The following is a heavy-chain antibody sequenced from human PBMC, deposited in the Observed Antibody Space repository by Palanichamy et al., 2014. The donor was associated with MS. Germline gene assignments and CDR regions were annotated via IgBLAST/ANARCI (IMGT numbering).Heavy chain of an antibody. J-gene: IGHJ4*02. V-gene: IGHV2-5*02. CDR1: GFSLTTDGVG. CDR3: AHRQRYKNVGYYFDY. D-gene: IGHD3-22*01. Sequence: QITLKESGPTLVKPTQTLTVTCIVPGFSLTTDGVGVGWIRQPPGKALEWLALIFWDDDKRYSPSLKTRVTITRDTSKNQVVLTMTNMDPVDTATYYCAHRQRYKNVGYYFDYWGRGTLVTVSP. CDR2: IFWDDDK.